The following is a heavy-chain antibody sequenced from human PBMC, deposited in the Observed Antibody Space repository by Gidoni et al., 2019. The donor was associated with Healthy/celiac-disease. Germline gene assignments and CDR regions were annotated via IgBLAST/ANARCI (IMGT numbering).Heavy chain of an antibody. CDR1: GFSLSNARMV. V-gene: IGHV2-26*01. J-gene: IGHJ4*02. Sequence: QVTLKESGPVLVKPTETLTLTCTVSGFSLSNARMVVSWIRQPPGKALEWLAHIFSNDEKSYSTSLKSRLTISKDTSKSQVVLTMTNMDPVDTATYYCARILAVTTARTYFDYWGQGTLVTVSS. D-gene: IGHD4-17*01. CDR2: IFSNDEK. CDR3: ARILAVTTARTYFDY.